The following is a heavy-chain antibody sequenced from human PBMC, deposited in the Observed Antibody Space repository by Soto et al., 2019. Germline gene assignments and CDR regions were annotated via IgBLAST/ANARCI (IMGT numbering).Heavy chain of an antibody. D-gene: IGHD2-15*01. J-gene: IGHJ3*02. CDR2: ISGSGGST. CDR3: AKDLTVVVVAAPDDAFDI. Sequence: EVQLLESGGGLVQPGGSLRLSCAASGFTFSSYAMSWVRQAPGKGLEWVSAISGSGGSTYYADSVKGRFTISRDNSKKTMYLKMNSLRVEDTAVYYCAKDLTVVVVAAPDDAFDIWGQGTMVTVSS. CDR1: GFTFSSYA. V-gene: IGHV3-23*01.